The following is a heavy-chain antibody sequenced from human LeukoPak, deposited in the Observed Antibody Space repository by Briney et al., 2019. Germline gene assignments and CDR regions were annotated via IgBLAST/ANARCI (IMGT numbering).Heavy chain of an antibody. CDR2: IIPILGIA. D-gene: IGHD5-18*01. V-gene: IGHV1-69*04. CDR3: ARERGYSKPLDY. J-gene: IGHJ4*02. Sequence: ASVKVSCKASGYTFTSYGISWVRQAPGQGLEWMGRIIPILGIANYAQKFQGRVTITADKSTSTAYMELSSLRSEDTAVYYCARERGYSKPLDYWGQGTLVTVSS. CDR1: GYTFTSYG.